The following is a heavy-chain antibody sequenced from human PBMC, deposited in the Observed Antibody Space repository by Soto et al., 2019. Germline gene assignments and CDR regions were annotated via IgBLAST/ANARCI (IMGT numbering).Heavy chain of an antibody. CDR2: IYYSGST. Sequence: SETLSLTCTVSGDSISSYYWSWIRQPPGKGLEWVGYIYYSGSTNYNPSLKSRVTISVDTSKNQFSLKLSSVTAADTAVYYCARGLVLRFLEWTSMGYYYYYYMDVWGKGTTVTVSS. CDR3: ARGLVLRFLEWTSMGYYYYYYMDV. V-gene: IGHV4-59*01. D-gene: IGHD3-3*01. CDR1: GDSISSYY. J-gene: IGHJ6*03.